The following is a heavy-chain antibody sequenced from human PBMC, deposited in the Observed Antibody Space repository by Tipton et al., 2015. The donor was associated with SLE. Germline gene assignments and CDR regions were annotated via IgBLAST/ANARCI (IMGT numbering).Heavy chain of an antibody. V-gene: IGHV3-7*03. D-gene: IGHD2-2*01. CDR3: ARGNPPHYCSSTSCSDAFDI. J-gene: IGHJ3*02. Sequence: SLRLSCAASGFTFSSYWMSWVRQAPGKGLEWVANIKQDGSEKYYVDSVKGRFTISRDNAKNSLYLQMNSLRAEDTAVYYCARGNPPHYCSSTSCSDAFDIWGQGTMVTVSS. CDR1: GFTFSSYW. CDR2: IKQDGSEK.